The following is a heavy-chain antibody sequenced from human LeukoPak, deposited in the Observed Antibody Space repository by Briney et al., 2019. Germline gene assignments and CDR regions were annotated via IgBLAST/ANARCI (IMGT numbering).Heavy chain of an antibody. V-gene: IGHV3-20*04. Sequence: GGSLRLSCTASGFNFEEYDMTWVRQVPGKGLEGVSGINWSGRSTGYAVSVKGRFTISRANAKNSLYLQMNNLRAGEDTALYYCAGATPRTPGHFDYWGQGTLVTVSS. J-gene: IGHJ4*02. CDR1: GFNFEEYD. D-gene: IGHD4-23*01. CDR3: AGATPRTPGHFDY. CDR2: INWSGRST.